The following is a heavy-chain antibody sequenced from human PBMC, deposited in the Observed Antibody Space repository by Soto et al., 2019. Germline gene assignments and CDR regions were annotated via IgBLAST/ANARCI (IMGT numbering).Heavy chain of an antibody. V-gene: IGHV1-18*01. CDR1: GYTFTSYG. CDR3: ARDPGPGIAAAGAYYYYYGMEV. D-gene: IGHD6-13*01. J-gene: IGHJ6*02. Sequence: ASVKVSCKASGYTFTSYGISWVRQAPGQGLEWMGWISAYNGDTNYAQKLQDRVTMTTDTSTSTVYMELRSLRSDDTAVYYCARDPGPGIAAAGAYYYYYGMEVWGQGTTVTVSS. CDR2: ISAYNGDT.